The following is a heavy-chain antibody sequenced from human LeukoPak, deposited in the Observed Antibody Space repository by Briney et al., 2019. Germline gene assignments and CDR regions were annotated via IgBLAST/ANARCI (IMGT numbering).Heavy chain of an antibody. J-gene: IGHJ4*02. CDR3: ARDLEYSSSSADLDY. CDR2: INPNSGGT. V-gene: IGHV1-2*02. Sequence: ASVKVSCKASRYTFTGYYMHWVRQAPGQGLEWMGWINPNSGGTNYAQKFQGRVTMTRDTSISTAYMELSRLRSDDTAVYYCARDLEYSSSSADLDYWGQGTLVTVSS. CDR1: RYTFTGYY. D-gene: IGHD6-6*01.